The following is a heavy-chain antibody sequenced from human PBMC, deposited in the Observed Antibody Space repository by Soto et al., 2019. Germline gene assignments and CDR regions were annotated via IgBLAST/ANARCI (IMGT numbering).Heavy chain of an antibody. CDR1: GGSISSGGYS. CDR2: IYHSGST. Sequence: PSETLSLTCAVSGGSISSGGYSWSWIRQPPGKGLEWIGYIYHSGSTYYNPSLKSRVTISVDRSKNQFSLKLSSVTAADTAVYYCARNSGYSYGYGFDYWGQGTLVTVSS. J-gene: IGHJ4*02. CDR3: ARNSGYSYGYGFDY. D-gene: IGHD5-18*01. V-gene: IGHV4-30-2*01.